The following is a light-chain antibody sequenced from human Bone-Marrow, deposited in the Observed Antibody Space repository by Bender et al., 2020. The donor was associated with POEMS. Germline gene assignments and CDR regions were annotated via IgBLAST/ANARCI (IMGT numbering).Light chain of an antibody. CDR3: CSYAGSSNVV. Sequence: QSALTQPASVSGSPGQSITISCTGTSSDVGYYNLVSWYQLHPGKAPKLMIYEGSKRPSGVSNRFSGSKSGNTASLTISGLQAGDEAEYFCCSYAGSSNVVFGGGTKLTVL. CDR1: SSDVGYYNL. CDR2: EGS. J-gene: IGLJ2*01. V-gene: IGLV2-23*01.